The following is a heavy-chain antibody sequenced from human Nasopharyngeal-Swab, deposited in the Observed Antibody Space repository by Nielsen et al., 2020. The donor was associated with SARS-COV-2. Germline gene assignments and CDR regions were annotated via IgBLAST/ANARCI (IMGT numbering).Heavy chain of an antibody. V-gene: IGHV4-34*01. Sequence: SETLSLTCAVYGGSFSGYYWSWIRQPPGKGLEWIGEINHSGSTNYNPPLKSRVTISVDTSKNQFSLKLSSVTAADTAVYYCARGRAFHRDIVVVVAAKSPFDYWGQGTLVTVSS. CDR3: ARGRAFHRDIVVVVAAKSPFDY. J-gene: IGHJ4*02. CDR2: INHSGST. D-gene: IGHD2-15*01. CDR1: GGSFSGYY.